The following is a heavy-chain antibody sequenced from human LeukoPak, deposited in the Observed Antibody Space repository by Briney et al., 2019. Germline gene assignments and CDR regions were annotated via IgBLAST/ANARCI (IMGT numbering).Heavy chain of an antibody. V-gene: IGHV3-43*02. J-gene: IGHJ3*02. CDR1: GFTFGAYA. CDR3: AKTLRTIAVAGIHDPFDI. Sequence: PGESLRLSCAASGFTFGAYAIHWVRQAPGKGLDWISLISGDGGRTYYVDSVKGRFTISRDNSKTSVYLQMNSLRAEDTALYYCAKTLRTIAVAGIHDPFDIWGQGTMVTVSS. D-gene: IGHD6-19*01. CDR2: ISGDGGRT.